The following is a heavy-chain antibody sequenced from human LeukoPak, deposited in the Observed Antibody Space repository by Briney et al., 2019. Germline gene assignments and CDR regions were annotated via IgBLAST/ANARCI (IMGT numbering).Heavy chain of an antibody. J-gene: IGHJ4*02. CDR3: ARDQGGATSY. CDR2: INHSGST. D-gene: IGHD1-26*01. CDR1: GGSFSGYY. V-gene: IGHV4-34*01. Sequence: PSETLSLTCAVYGGSFSGYYWSWIRKPPGKGLEWIGEINHSGSTIYNPSLKSRVTISVDTSKNQFSLKLSSVTAADTAVYYCARDQGGATSYWGQGTLVTVSS.